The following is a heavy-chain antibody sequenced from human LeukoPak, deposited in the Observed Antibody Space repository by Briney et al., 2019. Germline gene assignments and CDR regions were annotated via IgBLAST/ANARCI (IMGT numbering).Heavy chain of an antibody. Sequence: ASVKVSCKASGYTFTSYGISWVRQAPGQGLEWMGWISAYNGNTNYAQKLQGRVIMTTDTSTSTAYMELRSLRSDDTAVYYCARDRYYGSGNYYIRYYYYMDVWGKGTTVTISS. J-gene: IGHJ6*03. CDR3: ARDRYYGSGNYYIRYYYYMDV. V-gene: IGHV1-18*01. CDR1: GYTFTSYG. D-gene: IGHD3-10*01. CDR2: ISAYNGNT.